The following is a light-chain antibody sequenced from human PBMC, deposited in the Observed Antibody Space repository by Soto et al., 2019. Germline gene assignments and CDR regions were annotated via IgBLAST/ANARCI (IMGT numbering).Light chain of an antibody. CDR1: QSVSSSY. V-gene: IGKV3-20*01. CDR3: HQYGSSPQYT. J-gene: IGKJ2*01. CDR2: GAS. Sequence: EIVLTQSPGTLSLSPGESATLSCSASQSVSSSYLAWYQQKPGQAPRLLIYGASSRATCIPDRFSGSGSGTYFNLTICRLEPEDFAGYYCHQYGSSPQYTFGQGTKLEIK.